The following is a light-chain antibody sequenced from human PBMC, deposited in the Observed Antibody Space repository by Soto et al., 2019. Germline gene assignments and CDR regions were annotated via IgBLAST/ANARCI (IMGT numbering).Light chain of an antibody. V-gene: IGKV1-5*03. CDR3: QQYNSYAYT. Sequence: DIQMTQSPSTLSASVGDRVTITCRASQSINSWLAWFQQKPGKAPKLLIYQSSSLESGVPSRFSGSGSGTEFTLTISGLQPDDFATYYCQQYNSYAYTFGQGTKLQIK. J-gene: IGKJ2*01. CDR1: QSINSW. CDR2: QSS.